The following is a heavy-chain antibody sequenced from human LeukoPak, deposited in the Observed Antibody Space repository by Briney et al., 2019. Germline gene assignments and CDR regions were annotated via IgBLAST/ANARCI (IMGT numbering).Heavy chain of an antibody. CDR3: AKRGPPTGDHSLDY. J-gene: IGHJ4*02. V-gene: IGHV3-9*01. D-gene: IGHD7-27*01. CDR1: GFKFDDYS. Sequence: HPGRSLRLSCVASGFKFDDYSMHWVRQAPGKGLEWVSGINWNSGSIIYADSVKGRFTISRDNAKNSLYLQMNSLRVEDTALYYCAKRGPPTGDHSLDYWGQGTLVTVSP. CDR2: INWNSGSI.